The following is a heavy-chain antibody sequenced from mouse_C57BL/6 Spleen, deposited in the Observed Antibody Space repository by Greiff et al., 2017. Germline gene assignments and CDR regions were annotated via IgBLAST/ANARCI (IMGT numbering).Heavy chain of an antibody. CDR2: ISYSGST. CDR3: ARGGYYGSSSLFAY. J-gene: IGHJ3*01. Sequence: DVKLQESGPGMVKPSQSLSLTCTVTGYSITSGYDWHWIRHFPGNKLEWMGYISYSGSTNYNPSLKSRISITHDTSKNHFFLKLNSVTTEDTATYYCARGGYYGSSSLFAYWGQGTLVTVSA. D-gene: IGHD1-1*01. V-gene: IGHV3-1*01. CDR1: GYSITSGYD.